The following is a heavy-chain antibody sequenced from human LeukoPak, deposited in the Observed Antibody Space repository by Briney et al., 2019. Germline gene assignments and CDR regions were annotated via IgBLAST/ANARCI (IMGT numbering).Heavy chain of an antibody. CDR3: ARRITIFGVIKKTYYFDY. CDR2: IYYSGST. D-gene: IGHD3-3*01. V-gene: IGHV4-39*01. J-gene: IGHJ4*02. Sequence: SETLSLTCTVSGGSISSSSYSWGWIRQPPGKGLEWIGSIYYSGSTYYNPSLKSRVTISVDTSKNQFSLKLSSVTAADTAVYYCARRITIFGVIKKTYYFDYWGQGTLVTVSS. CDR1: GGSISSSSYS.